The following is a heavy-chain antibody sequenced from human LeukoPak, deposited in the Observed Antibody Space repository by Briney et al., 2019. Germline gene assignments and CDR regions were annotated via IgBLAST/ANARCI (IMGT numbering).Heavy chain of an antibody. Sequence: GRSLRLSCAASGFTFSSYGMHWVRQTPGKGLEWVAVIWYDGSNKYYADSVKGRFTISRDNSKNTLYLQMNSLRAEDTAVYYCARAPLSTMIGGYYYGMDVWGQGTTVTVSS. J-gene: IGHJ6*02. CDR3: ARAPLSTMIGGYYYGMDV. D-gene: IGHD3-22*01. CDR1: GFTFSSYG. V-gene: IGHV3-33*01. CDR2: IWYDGSNK.